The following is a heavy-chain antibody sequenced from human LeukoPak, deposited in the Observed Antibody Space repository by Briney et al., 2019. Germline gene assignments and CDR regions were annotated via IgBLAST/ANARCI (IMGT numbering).Heavy chain of an antibody. CDR1: GFTFSSYA. CDR2: ISSNGGST. J-gene: IGHJ4*02. V-gene: IGHV3-64*01. CDR3: ARGGGRWLDLPGTYFDY. D-gene: IGHD5-24*01. Sequence: GGSLRLSCAASGFTFSSYAMHWVRQAPGKGLEYVSDISSNGGSTYYANSVKGRFTISRDNSKNTLYLQMGSLRAEDMAVYYCARGGGRWLDLPGTYFDYWGQGTLVTVSS.